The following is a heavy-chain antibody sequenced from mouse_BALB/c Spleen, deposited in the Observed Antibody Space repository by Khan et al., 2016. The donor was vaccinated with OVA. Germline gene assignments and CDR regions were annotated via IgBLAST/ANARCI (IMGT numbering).Heavy chain of an antibody. Sequence: EVQLVESGPGLVKPSQSLSLTCTVTGYSITSDYAWNWIRQFPGNKLEWMGFISYSGNTKYNPSLKSRFSITRDTSKNQSFLQLNSVTTEDTATYYCARVYGGDFDYWGQGTSLTVSS. J-gene: IGHJ2*02. CDR3: ARVYGGDFDY. V-gene: IGHV3-2*02. D-gene: IGHD1-1*02. CDR1: GYSITSDYA. CDR2: ISYSGNT.